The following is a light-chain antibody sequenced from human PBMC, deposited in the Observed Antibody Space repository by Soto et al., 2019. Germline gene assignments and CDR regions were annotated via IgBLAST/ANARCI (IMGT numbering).Light chain of an antibody. CDR3: CAYSTSGTHV. CDR2: DVN. CDR1: SSDVGSYDY. V-gene: IGLV2-14*03. J-gene: IGLJ1*01. Sequence: QSVLTQPASVSGSPGQSITFSCTGTSSDVGSYDYVSWHQQHPGKAPKLIIYDVNNRPSGVPSCFSGSKSGNTASLIISGLQTEDEADYYCCAYSTSGTHVFGTGTKVTVL.